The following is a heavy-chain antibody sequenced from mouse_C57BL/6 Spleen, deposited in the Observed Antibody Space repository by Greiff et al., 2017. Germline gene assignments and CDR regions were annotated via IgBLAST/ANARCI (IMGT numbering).Heavy chain of an antibody. CDR3: ARVLRPDY. Sequence: VQLQQPGAELVKPGASVKLSCKASGYTFTSYWMHWVQQSPGQGLEWIGMIHPNSGSSTYNEKSKSKATLTVNKSSRTDYMQLSSLTTEDSAVYYCARVLRPDYWGQGTTLTVSA. CDR2: IHPNSGSS. J-gene: IGHJ2*01. CDR1: GYTFTSYW. V-gene: IGHV1-64*01. D-gene: IGHD3-2*02.